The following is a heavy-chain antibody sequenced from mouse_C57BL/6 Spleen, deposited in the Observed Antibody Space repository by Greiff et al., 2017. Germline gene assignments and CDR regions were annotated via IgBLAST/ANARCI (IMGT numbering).Heavy chain of an antibody. D-gene: IGHD1-1*01. CDR1: GYTFTSYW. V-gene: IGHV1-69*01. CDR3: ARGGTTVVLDY. Sequence: QVQLQQPGAELVMPGASVKLSCKASGYTFTSYWMYWVKQRPGQGLEWIGEIDPSDSYTNYNQKFKGKSTLTVDKSSSTAYMQLSSLTSEDSAVYYCARGGTTVVLDYWGQGTSVTVSS. CDR2: IDPSDSYT. J-gene: IGHJ4*01.